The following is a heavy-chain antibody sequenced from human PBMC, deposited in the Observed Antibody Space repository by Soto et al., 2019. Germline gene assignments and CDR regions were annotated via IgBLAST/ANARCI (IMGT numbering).Heavy chain of an antibody. CDR2: IKSKTDGGAT. V-gene: IGHV3-15*01. D-gene: IGHD3-3*01. CDR1: GFTFSSTW. J-gene: IGHJ4*02. CDR3: TTDRFN. Sequence: GGSLRLSCAASGFTFSSTWMSWVRQAPGKGLGWVGRIKSKTDGGATDYTAPVKGRFTISRDDSKSTLYLQMNSLKSEDTAVYYCTTDRFNWGQGTLVTVSS.